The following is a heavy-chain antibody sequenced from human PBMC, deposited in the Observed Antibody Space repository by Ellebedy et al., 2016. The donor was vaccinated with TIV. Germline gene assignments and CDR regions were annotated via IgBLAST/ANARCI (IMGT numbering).Heavy chain of an antibody. Sequence: SETLSLTCTVSGGPISSSTYYWGWIRQPPGKGLEWIATIYNSGSTYYNPSLKSRVTISVDTSKNQFSLKLTSVTAADPAVYYCARNLVIFTFEKWYFDLWGRGTLVTVSS. J-gene: IGHJ2*01. CDR1: GGPISSSTYY. CDR3: ARNLVIFTFEKWYFDL. D-gene: IGHD3/OR15-3a*01. CDR2: IYNSGST. V-gene: IGHV4-39*01.